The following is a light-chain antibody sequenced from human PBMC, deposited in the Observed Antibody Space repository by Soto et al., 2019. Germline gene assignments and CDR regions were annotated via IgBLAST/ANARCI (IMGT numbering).Light chain of an antibody. V-gene: IGKV3-15*01. J-gene: IGKJ1*01. CDR1: QNLRSS. Sequence: EIVMTQSPATLSVSPWERATLSCRASQNLRSSLAWYQQEPGQAPRLLIYGASTRATGIPARFSGSGSGTEFTLTISSLQSEDFAVYFCQQYNIWPQTFGQGTKVDIK. CDR3: QQYNIWPQT. CDR2: GAS.